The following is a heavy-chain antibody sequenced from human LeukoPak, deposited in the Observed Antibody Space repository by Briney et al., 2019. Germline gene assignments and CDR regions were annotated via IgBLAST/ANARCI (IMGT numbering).Heavy chain of an antibody. V-gene: IGHV1-2*02. CDR1: GYTFTGYY. Sequence: ASVKVSCKASGYTFTGYYMYWVRQAPGQGLEWMGWINPNSGGTNYAQMFQGRVTMTRDTSISTAYMELSRLRSDDTAVYYCARQDIVVLPVGIMDGAFDIWGQGTMVTASS. D-gene: IGHD2-2*02. CDR2: INPNSGGT. J-gene: IGHJ3*02. CDR3: ARQDIVVLPVGIMDGAFDI.